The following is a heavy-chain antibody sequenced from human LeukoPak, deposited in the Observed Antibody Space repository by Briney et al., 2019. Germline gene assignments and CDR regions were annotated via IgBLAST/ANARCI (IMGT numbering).Heavy chain of an antibody. D-gene: IGHD3-10*01. J-gene: IGHJ6*03. Sequence: SETLSLTCTVSGGAISSGSYYWSWIRQPPGKGLEWIGEINHSGSTNYNPSLKSRVTISVDTSKNQFSLRLSSVTAADTAVYYCARRVFRRWFGIYYMDVWGKGTTVTISS. V-gene: IGHV4-39*07. CDR3: ARRVFRRWFGIYYMDV. CDR2: INHSGST. CDR1: GGAISSGSYY.